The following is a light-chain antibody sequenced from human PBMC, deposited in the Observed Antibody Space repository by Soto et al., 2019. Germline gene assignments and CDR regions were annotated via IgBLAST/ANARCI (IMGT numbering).Light chain of an antibody. Sequence: QSVLTQPPSVSGAPGQRVTISCTGGNSNIGAGYDVHWYHQLPGTAPKLLIYGNNNRPSGVPDRFSGSKPGTSASLAITGLQAEDEGDYYCQSYDSSLSGSVFGGGTKLTVL. CDR2: GNN. CDR3: QSYDSSLSGSV. CDR1: NSNIGAGYD. J-gene: IGLJ2*01. V-gene: IGLV1-40*01.